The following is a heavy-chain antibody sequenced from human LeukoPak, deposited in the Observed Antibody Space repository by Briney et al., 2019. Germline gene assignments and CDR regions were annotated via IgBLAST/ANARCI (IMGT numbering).Heavy chain of an antibody. CDR1: GFTFSSYG. J-gene: IGHJ4*02. CDR2: IWYGGSNK. Sequence: PGGSLRLSCTASGFTFSSYGMHWVRQAPGKGLEWVAVIWYGGSNKYYADSVKGRFTISRDNSKNTLYLQMNSLRAEDTAVYYCARGLYAADYWGQGTLVTVSS. V-gene: IGHV3-33*01. CDR3: ARGLYAADY. D-gene: IGHD2-8*01.